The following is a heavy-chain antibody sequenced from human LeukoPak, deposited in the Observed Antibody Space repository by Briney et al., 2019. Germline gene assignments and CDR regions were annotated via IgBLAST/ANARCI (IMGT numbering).Heavy chain of an antibody. CDR2: ISYDGSNK. J-gene: IGHJ3*02. V-gene: IGHV3-30-3*01. Sequence: GGSQRLSCAASGFTFSSYAMHWVRQAPGKGLEWVAVISYDGSNKYYADSVKGRFTISRDNSKNTLYLQMNSLRAEDTAVYYCDSFPSTAYCGGDCYPDQVPFDIWGQGTMVTVSS. CDR3: DSFPSTAYCGGDCYPDQVPFDI. CDR1: GFTFSSYA. D-gene: IGHD2-21*02.